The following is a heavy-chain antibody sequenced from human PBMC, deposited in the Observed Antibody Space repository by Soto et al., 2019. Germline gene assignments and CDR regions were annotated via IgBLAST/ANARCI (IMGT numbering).Heavy chain of an antibody. D-gene: IGHD6-13*01. Sequence: EVQLVESGGGLVQPGGSLSLSCAASGFTFSGHYMDWLRQALGKGREWVGRTGHKNGGFTTEYASSVKGRFTISRDASTYSLSLQMNSLKTEDSATYYCGVWIAGVGYWGQGTLVTVAA. CDR3: GVWIAGVGY. J-gene: IGHJ4*02. CDR2: TGHKNGGFTT. CDR1: GFTFSGHY. V-gene: IGHV3-72*01.